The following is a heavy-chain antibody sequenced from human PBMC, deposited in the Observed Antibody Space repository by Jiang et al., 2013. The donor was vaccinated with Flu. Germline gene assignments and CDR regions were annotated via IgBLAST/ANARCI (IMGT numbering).Heavy chain of an antibody. Sequence: GLVKPSETLSLTCSVSGASISPFYWAWIRQPPGKGLEWVGSTHYSGITNYNSSLGGRLTISVHTSKKQISLKLTSVTAADTAVYYCARSYFKSASGSYERAFDVWGPGTTVTVSS. V-gene: IGHV4-59*08. J-gene: IGHJ3*01. D-gene: IGHD2-2*01. CDR3: ARSYFKSASGSYERAFDV. CDR2: THYSGIT. CDR1: GASISPFY.